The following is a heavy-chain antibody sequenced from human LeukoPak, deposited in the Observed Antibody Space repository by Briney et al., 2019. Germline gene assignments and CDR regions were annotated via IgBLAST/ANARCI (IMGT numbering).Heavy chain of an antibody. J-gene: IGHJ4*02. D-gene: IGHD2-2*01. CDR2: ITSDGTST. Sequence: GGSLRLSCAASGFSFNIYAMGWVRHPPGQGLVWVARITSDGTSTSYAESVKGRFTISRDNAKNTLYLQMNSLRAEDTAVYYCARDWYHAIDYWGQGTLVTVSS. V-gene: IGHV3-74*03. CDR3: ARDWYHAIDY. CDR1: GFSFNIYA.